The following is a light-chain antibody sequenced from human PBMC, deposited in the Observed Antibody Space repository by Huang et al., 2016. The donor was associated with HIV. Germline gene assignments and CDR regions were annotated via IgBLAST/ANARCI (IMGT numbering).Light chain of an antibody. CDR2: GAS. CDR1: QSVSSN. V-gene: IGKV3-15*01. J-gene: IGKJ2*01. Sequence: EIVMTQFPATLSVSPGERATLSCGASQSVSSNLAWYQQKPGQAPRLLIYGASTRATGIPARFSGSGSGTDFTLIITSLQSEDFAVYYCQHYNNWPYTFGQGTKLEIK. CDR3: QHYNNWPYT.